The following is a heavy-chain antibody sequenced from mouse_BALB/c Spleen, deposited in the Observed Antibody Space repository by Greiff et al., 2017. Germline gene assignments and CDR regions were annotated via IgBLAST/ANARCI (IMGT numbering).Heavy chain of an antibody. Sequence: VQLVESGPSLVQPSQSLSITCTVSGFSLTSYGVHWVRQSPGKGLEWLGVIWRGGSTDYNAAFMSRLSITKDNSKSQVFFKMNSLQADDTAIYYCAKRWLPHYYAMDYWGQGTSVTVSS. V-gene: IGHV2-5-1*01. D-gene: IGHD2-3*01. J-gene: IGHJ4*01. CDR2: IWRGGST. CDR1: GFSLTSYG. CDR3: AKRWLPHYYAMDY.